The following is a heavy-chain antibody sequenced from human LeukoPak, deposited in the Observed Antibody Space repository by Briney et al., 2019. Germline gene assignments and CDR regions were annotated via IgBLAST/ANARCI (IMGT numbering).Heavy chain of an antibody. V-gene: IGHV1-69*01. J-gene: IGHJ4*02. CDR1: GGTFSSYA. CDR2: IIPIFGTA. CDR3: ARDYGGLNYFDY. D-gene: IGHD4-23*01. Sequence: SVKVSCKASGGTFSSYAISWVRQAPGQGLEWMGGIIPIFGTANYAQKFQGRVTITADESTSTAYMELSSLRSEDTAVYYYARDYGGLNYFDYWGQGTLVTVSS.